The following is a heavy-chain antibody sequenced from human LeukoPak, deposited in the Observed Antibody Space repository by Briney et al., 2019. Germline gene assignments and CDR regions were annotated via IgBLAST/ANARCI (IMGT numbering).Heavy chain of an antibody. CDR1: GGTFSSYA. J-gene: IGHJ4*02. D-gene: IGHD3-10*01. Sequence: VASVKVSCKASGGTFSSYAISWVRQVPGQGLEWMGGIIPIFGTANYAQKFQGRVTITADESTSTAYMELSSLRSEDTAVYYCAREKEPYYYGSGSYYNLYWGQGTLVTVSS. CDR2: IIPIFGTA. CDR3: AREKEPYYYGSGSYYNLY. V-gene: IGHV1-69*13.